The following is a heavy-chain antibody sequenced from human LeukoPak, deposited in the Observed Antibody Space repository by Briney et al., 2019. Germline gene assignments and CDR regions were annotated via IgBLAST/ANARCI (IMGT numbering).Heavy chain of an antibody. CDR1: GFTFSSHW. D-gene: IGHD3-22*01. J-gene: IGHJ4*02. V-gene: IGHV3-7*05. Sequence: PGGSLRLSCAASGFTFSSHWMNWVRQAPGKGLEWVANINQDGSVKYYVDSVKGRFTISRDNAKNSIYLQMNSLRAEDTAVYYCARGGTYYYDSSGYFGYWGQGTLVTVSS. CDR2: INQDGSVK. CDR3: ARGGTYYYDSSGYFGY.